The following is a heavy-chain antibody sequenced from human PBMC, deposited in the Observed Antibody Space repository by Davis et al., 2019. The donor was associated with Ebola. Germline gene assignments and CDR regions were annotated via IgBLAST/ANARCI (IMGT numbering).Heavy chain of an antibody. CDR2: ISGSGGSP. Sequence: SLIIPWASSGFTYSSYAMSWVRQAPGKGLEWVSAISGSGGSPYYADSVKVRFTISRDNSKNTLYLQMNSLRAEDTAVYYCARVLHYYDSSGYHDAFDIWGQGTMVTVSS. V-gene: IGHV3-23*01. D-gene: IGHD3-22*01. CDR1: GFTYSSYA. J-gene: IGHJ3*02. CDR3: ARVLHYYDSSGYHDAFDI.